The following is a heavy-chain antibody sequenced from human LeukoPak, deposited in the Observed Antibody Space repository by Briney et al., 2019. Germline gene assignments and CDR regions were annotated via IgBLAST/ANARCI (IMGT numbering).Heavy chain of an antibody. CDR1: GGTFSSYA. CDR2: IIPIFGTA. V-gene: IGHV1-69*13. Sequence: ASVKVSCKASGGTFSSYAISWVRQAPGHGLEWMGGIIPIFGTANYAQKFQGRVTITADESTSTAYMELSSLRSEDTAVYYCAKSSTSRHSWFDPWGQGTLVTVSS. CDR3: AKSSTSRHSWFDP. D-gene: IGHD2-2*01. J-gene: IGHJ5*02.